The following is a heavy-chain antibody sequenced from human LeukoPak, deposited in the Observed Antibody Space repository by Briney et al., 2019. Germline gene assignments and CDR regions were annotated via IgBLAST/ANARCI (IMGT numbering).Heavy chain of an antibody. CDR1: GGTFSSYA. CDR3: AREGQSTALDVVLHYGMDV. D-gene: IGHD2-15*01. V-gene: IGHV1-69*13. Sequence: SVKVSCKASGGTFSSYAISWVRQAPGQGLEWMGGIIPIFGTANYAQKFQGRVTITADESTSTAYKELSSLRSEDTAVYYCAREGQSTALDVVLHYGMDVWGQGTTVTVSS. CDR2: IIPIFGTA. J-gene: IGHJ6*02.